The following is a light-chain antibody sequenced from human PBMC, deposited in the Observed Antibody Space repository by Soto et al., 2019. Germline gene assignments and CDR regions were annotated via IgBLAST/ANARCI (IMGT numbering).Light chain of an antibody. J-gene: IGKJ4*01. CDR3: QQRSNWLT. CDR2: HAS. Sequence: DVVMTKSPDSLAVSLGERATINCKSSQSVLYSSNNKNYLAWYQHKPGQPPRLLIYHASYRATGIPARFSGIGTGTDYTLTISSLEPEDFAVYYCQQRSNWLTSGGGTKVDIK. CDR1: QSVLYSSNNKNY. V-gene: IGKV4-1*01.